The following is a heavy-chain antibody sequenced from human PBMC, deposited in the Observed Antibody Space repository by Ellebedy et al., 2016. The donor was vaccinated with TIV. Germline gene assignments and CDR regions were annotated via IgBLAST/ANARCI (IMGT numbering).Heavy chain of an antibody. D-gene: IGHD3-22*01. CDR2: IDPSDSYT. J-gene: IGHJ4*02. Sequence: ASVKVSCKGSGYSFTSYWISWVRQMPGKGLEWMGRIDPSDSYTNYSPSFQGHVTISADKSIGTAYLQWSSLKASDTAMYYCARHDSSGRDYWGQGTLVTVSS. CDR1: GYSFTSYW. V-gene: IGHV5-10-1*01. CDR3: ARHDSSGRDY.